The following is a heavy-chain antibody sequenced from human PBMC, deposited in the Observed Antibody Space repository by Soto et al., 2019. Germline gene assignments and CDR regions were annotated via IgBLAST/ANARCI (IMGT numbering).Heavy chain of an antibody. CDR2: ISSSRSTI. CDR1: GFSFSDYS. J-gene: IGHJ4*02. Sequence: GGSLRLCCAASGFSFSDYSMNWVRQAPGKGLEWVSYISSSRSTIYYADSVKGRFTISRDNAKNSLYLQMNSLRAEDTAVYYFARDIVATIGYFDYWGQGALVTVSS. V-gene: IGHV3-48*01. CDR3: ARDIVATIGYFDY. D-gene: IGHD5-12*01.